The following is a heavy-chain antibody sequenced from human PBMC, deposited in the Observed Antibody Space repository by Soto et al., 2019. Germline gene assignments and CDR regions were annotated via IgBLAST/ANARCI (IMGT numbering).Heavy chain of an antibody. CDR1: GYTFTSYG. J-gene: IGHJ6*02. CDR2: ISAYNGNT. V-gene: IGHV1-18*01. Sequence: QVQLVQSGAEVKKPGASVKVSCKASGYTFTSYGISWVRQAPGQGLEWMGWISAYNGNTNYAQKLQGRVTMTTDTSTGTAYMELRSLRSDDTAVYYCARADIVVVPAAMPYYYYGMDVWGPGTTVTVSS. D-gene: IGHD2-2*01. CDR3: ARADIVVVPAAMPYYYYGMDV.